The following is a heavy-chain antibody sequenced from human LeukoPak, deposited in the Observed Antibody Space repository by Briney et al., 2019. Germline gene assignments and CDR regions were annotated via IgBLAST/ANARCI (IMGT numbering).Heavy chain of an antibody. CDR3: ARDPLLWSRGDYYYGMDV. CDR2: ISSSSSYI. V-gene: IGHV3-21*01. Sequence: GGSLRLSCAASGFTFSSYSMNWVRQAPGKGLDWVSSISSSSSYIYYADSVKGRFTISRDNAKNSLYLQMNSLRAEDTAVYYCARDPLLWSRGDYYYGMDVWGKGTTVTVSS. CDR1: GFTFSSYS. D-gene: IGHD3-10*01. J-gene: IGHJ6*04.